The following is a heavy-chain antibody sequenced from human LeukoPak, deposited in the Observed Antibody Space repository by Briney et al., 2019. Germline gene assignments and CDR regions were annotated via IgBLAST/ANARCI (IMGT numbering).Heavy chain of an antibody. Sequence: EASLKVSCKMSGSTLTESSIRGGRQPPRKRLEGRGGFYPADVQTIYPQKFQGGVTLTDNTSTDTAYMELLSLRIEDTAVYYCATRNCSGGSCRPEFSYYYLDIWGTGTTVTVSS. V-gene: IGHV1-24*01. CDR3: ATRNCSGGSCRPEFSYYYLDI. CDR1: GSTLTESS. CDR2: FYPADVQT. D-gene: IGHD2-15*01. J-gene: IGHJ6*03.